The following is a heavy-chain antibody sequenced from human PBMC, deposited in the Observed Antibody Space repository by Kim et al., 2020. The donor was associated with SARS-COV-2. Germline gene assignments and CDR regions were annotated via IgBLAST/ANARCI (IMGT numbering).Heavy chain of an antibody. D-gene: IGHD3-22*01. CDR2: FDPKDGET. CDR3: ATLDSSGYYKEYYFDY. V-gene: IGHV1-24*01. Sequence: ASVKVSCKVSGYTLTGLSMHWVRQAPGQGLEWMGGFDPKDGETNYAQKFQGRVTMTEDTSTDTVYMELSSLRSEDTAVYYCATLDSSGYYKEYYFDYWGQGTLVTVSS. J-gene: IGHJ4*02. CDR1: GYTLTGLS.